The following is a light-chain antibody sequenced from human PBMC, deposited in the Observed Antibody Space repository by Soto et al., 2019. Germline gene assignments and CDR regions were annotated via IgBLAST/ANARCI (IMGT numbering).Light chain of an antibody. CDR1: QSVLFTSNNKNY. J-gene: IGKJ1*01. CDR2: WAS. V-gene: IGKV4-1*01. CDR3: QQYYSNPT. Sequence: DIVMTQSPDSLAVSLGERAAINCKSSQSVLFTSNNKNYLAWYRQKPGQPPKLLISWASSRESGVPDRFSGGGSGTDFTLTINSLQAEDVAVYYCQQYYSNPTFGQGTKVEI.